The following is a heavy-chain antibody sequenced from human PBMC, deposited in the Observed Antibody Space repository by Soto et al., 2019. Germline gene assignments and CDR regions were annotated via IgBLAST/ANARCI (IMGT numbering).Heavy chain of an antibody. CDR3: ARDRITIFGVVIIPYYYYCMDV. J-gene: IGHJ6*02. V-gene: IGHV3-30-3*01. CDR1: GFTFSRYA. CDR2: ISYDGSNK. Sequence: GGSLRLSCAASGFTFSRYAMHWVRQAPGKGLEWVAVISYDGSNKYYADSVKGRFTISRDNSKNTLYLQMNSLRAEDTAVYYCARDRITIFGVVIIPYYYYCMDVWGQGTTVTVSS. D-gene: IGHD3-3*01.